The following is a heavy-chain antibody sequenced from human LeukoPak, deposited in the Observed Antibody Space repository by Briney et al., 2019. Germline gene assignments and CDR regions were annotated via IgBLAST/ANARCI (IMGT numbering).Heavy chain of an antibody. J-gene: IGHJ5*02. V-gene: IGHV3-48*04. D-gene: IGHD3-22*01. CDR3: ARDLGQYYDTSDNWFDP. Sequence: GGSLRLSCAASGFTFSSYGMHWVRQAPGKGLEWVSYISSSGSTIYYADSVKGRFTISRDNAKNSLYLQMNSLRAEDTAVYYCARDLGQYYDTSDNWFDPWGQGTMVTVSS. CDR2: ISSSGSTI. CDR1: GFTFSSYG.